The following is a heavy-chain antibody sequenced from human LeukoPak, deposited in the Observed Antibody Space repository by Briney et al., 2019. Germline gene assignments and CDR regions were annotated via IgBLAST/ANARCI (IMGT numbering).Heavy chain of an antibody. D-gene: IGHD4-4*01. V-gene: IGHV3-11*01. J-gene: IGHJ5*02. CDR2: ISSSGSTI. CDR1: GFTFSDYY. CDR3: AGLLPVTTREGYWFDP. Sequence: GGSLRLSCAASGFTFSDYYMSWIRQAPGKGLEWVSYISSSGSTIYYADSVKGRFTISRDNAKNSLYLQMNSLGAEDTAVYYCAGLLPVTTREGYWFDPWGQGTLVTVSS.